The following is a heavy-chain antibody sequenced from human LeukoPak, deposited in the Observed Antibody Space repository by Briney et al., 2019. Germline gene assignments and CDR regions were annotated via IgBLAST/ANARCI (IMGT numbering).Heavy chain of an antibody. D-gene: IGHD6-13*01. CDR3: ARDLAAAGPHFDY. CDR1: GFSFSYYY. CDR2: INQDGREK. Sequence: PGGSLRLSCAASGFSFSYYYMNWVRQAPGKGLEWVANINQDGREKNYVDSVKGRFTISRDNAKNSLYLQMNSLRAEDTAVYYCARDLAAAGPHFDYWGQGTLVTVSS. J-gene: IGHJ4*02. V-gene: IGHV3-7*01.